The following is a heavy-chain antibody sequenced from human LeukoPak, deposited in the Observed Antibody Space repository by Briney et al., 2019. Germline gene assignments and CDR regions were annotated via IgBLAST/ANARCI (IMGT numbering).Heavy chain of an antibody. J-gene: IGHJ6*03. CDR2: ISAYNGNT. V-gene: IGHV1-18*01. Sequence: RWASVKVSCKASGYTFTSYGISWVRQAPGQGLEWMGWISAYNGNTNYAQKLQGRVTMTTDTSTSTAYMELRSLRSDDTAVYYCARVGDSSSWYFYYYYYMDVWGKGTTVTVSS. CDR3: ARVGDSSSWYFYYYYYMDV. CDR1: GYTFTSYG. D-gene: IGHD6-13*01.